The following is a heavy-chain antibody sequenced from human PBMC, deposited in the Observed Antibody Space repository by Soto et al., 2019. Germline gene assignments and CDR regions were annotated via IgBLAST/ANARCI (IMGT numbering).Heavy chain of an antibody. J-gene: IGHJ6*02. D-gene: IGHD3-10*01. V-gene: IGHV1-69*02. CDR1: GGTFSSYT. CDR3: ASRWEYYYGSGSYREGLDG. Sequence: QVQLVQSGAEVKKPGSSVKVSCKASGGTFSSYTISWVRQAPGQGLEWMGRIIPILGIANYAQKFQGRVTYTADKSTRTAYVELRSQRADEKTMYYCASRWEYYYGSGSYREGLDGWGQGTTVT. CDR2: IIPILGIA.